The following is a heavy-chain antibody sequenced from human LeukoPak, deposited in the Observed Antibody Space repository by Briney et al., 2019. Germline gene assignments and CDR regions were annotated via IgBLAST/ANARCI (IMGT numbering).Heavy chain of an antibody. Sequence: ASVKVSCKASGYSLNSQGMNWVRQAPGQGLEWMGWINTDSGNPTYAQGFTGRFVFSLDSAVSTAYLQISNLMPEDTGKYYCVKEILRFDLWGQGTMVTVSS. CDR1: GYSLNSQG. V-gene: IGHV7-4-1*02. CDR3: VKEILRFDL. CDR2: INTDSGNP. J-gene: IGHJ3*01.